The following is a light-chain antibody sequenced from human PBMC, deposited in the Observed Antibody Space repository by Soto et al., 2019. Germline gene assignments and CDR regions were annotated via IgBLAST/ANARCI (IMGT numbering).Light chain of an antibody. CDR1: QSVSSN. Sequence: EIVMTQSPATLSVSPGARATLSCRASQSVSSNLAWYQQKHGQAPRLLIYGASTRATGIPARFSGSVSGTEGTLTISSLQSEDGEVYDGQQYNNWPPTFGQGTKVDIK. CDR2: GAS. CDR3: QQYNNWPPT. V-gene: IGKV3-15*01. J-gene: IGKJ1*01.